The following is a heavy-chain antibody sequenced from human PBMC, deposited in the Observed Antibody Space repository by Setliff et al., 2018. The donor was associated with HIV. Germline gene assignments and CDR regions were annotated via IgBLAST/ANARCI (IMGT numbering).Heavy chain of an antibody. Sequence: SETLSLTCTVSGGSISSGGYYWSWIRQPPGKGLEWIGYIYYSGSTNYNPSLKSRVTISIDTSKDQLSLKLNSVTAADTAVYYCARVPRITTLRNAFDIWGQGTMVTVSS. J-gene: IGHJ3*02. CDR3: ARVPRITTLRNAFDI. CDR2: IYYSGST. D-gene: IGHD3-10*01. CDR1: GGSISSGGYY. V-gene: IGHV4-61*08.